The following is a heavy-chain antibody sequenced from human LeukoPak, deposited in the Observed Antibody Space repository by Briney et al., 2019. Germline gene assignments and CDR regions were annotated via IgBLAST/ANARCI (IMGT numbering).Heavy chain of an antibody. J-gene: IGHJ4*02. CDR1: EFIFSGYW. CDR3: ARDGFVGAADY. CDR2: IKQDGSEK. D-gene: IGHD6-13*01. V-gene: IGHV3-7*01. Sequence: PGGSLRLSCAASEFIFSGYWMNWVRQAPGKGLEWGANIKQDGSEKQYVDSVRGRFTISRDNAKNSLYLQMNSLRVEDTAVYYCARDGFVGAADYWGQGTLVTVSS.